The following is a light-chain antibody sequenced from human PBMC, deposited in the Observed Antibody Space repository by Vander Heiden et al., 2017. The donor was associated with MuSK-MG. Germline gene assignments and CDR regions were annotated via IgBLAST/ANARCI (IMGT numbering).Light chain of an antibody. J-gene: IGKJ2*02. CDR1: QSLLDNSNNENY. CDR2: WAS. V-gene: IGKV4-1*01. CDR3: RQNYSTRT. Sequence: DIVMTQSPDSLAVSLGERATISCKSSQSLLDNSNNENYLAWYQQQPGQPPKVLIYWASTRESGVTDRFSGSGSGKDFTLTSSGRQDEDVAVYYGRQNYSTRTFGQGTKVEIK.